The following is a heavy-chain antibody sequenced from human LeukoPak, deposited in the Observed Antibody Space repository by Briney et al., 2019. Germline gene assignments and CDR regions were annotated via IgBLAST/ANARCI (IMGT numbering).Heavy chain of an antibody. Sequence: PGRSLRLSCAASGSTFDDYAMHWVRQAPGQGLEWVSGISWNSGSIGYADSVKGRFTISRDNAKNSLYLQMNSLRAEDMALYYCAKGITFGGVIVPMAFDYWGQGTLVTVSS. J-gene: IGHJ4*02. CDR2: ISWNSGSI. CDR3: AKGITFGGVIVPMAFDY. D-gene: IGHD3-16*02. CDR1: GSTFDDYA. V-gene: IGHV3-9*03.